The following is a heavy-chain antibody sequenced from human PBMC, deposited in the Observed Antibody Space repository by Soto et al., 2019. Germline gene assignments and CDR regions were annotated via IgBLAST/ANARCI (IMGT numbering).Heavy chain of an antibody. V-gene: IGHV4-59*01. CDR3: ARVSADFWSGYPIFDFDY. CDR2: IYYSGST. CDR1: GGSISSYY. J-gene: IGHJ4*02. Sequence: SETLSLTCTVSGGSISSYYWSWIRQPPGKGLEWIGYIYYSGSTNYNPSLKSRVTISVDTSKNQFSLKLSSVTAADTAVYYCARVSADFWSGYPIFDFDYWGQGTLVTVS. D-gene: IGHD3-3*01.